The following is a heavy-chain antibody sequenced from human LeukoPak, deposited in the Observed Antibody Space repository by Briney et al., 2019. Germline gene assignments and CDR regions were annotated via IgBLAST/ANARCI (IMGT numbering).Heavy chain of an antibody. Sequence: SETLSLTCAVYGGSFSGYYWSWIRQPPGKGLEWIGEINHSGSTNYNPSLKSRATISVDTSKNQFSLKLSSVTAADTAVYYCARGPIYGSFDYWGQGTLVTVSS. V-gene: IGHV4-34*01. CDR3: ARGPIYGSFDY. J-gene: IGHJ4*02. CDR2: INHSGST. CDR1: GGSFSGYY. D-gene: IGHD3-10*01.